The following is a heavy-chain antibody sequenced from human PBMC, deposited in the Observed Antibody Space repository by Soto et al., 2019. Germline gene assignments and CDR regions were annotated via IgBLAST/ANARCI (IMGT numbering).Heavy chain of an antibody. V-gene: IGHV4-34*01. CDR2: INHSGST. D-gene: IGHD2-15*01. J-gene: IGHJ5*02. Sequence: PSETLSLTCAVYGGSFSGYYWSWIRQPPGKGLEWIGEINHSGSTNYNPSLKSRVTISVDTSKNQFSLKLSSVTAADTAVYYCARVSRRGIVVAVAAGGGPLYNWFDPWGQGTLVTVSS. CDR3: ARVSRRGIVVAVAAGGGPLYNWFDP. CDR1: GGSFSGYY.